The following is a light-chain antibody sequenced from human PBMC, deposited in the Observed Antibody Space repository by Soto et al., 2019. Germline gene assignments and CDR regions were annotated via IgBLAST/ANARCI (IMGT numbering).Light chain of an antibody. CDR1: SSDVGGYNY. V-gene: IGLV2-8*01. Sequence: QSALTQPRSVSGSPGQSVTISCTGTSSDVGGYNYVSWYQQHPDKAPKLLIYEVTKRPSGVPDRFSGSKSGNTASLTVSGLQAEDEADYYCTSYAGSNNFEVFGGGTKLTVL. CDR3: TSYAGSNNFEV. CDR2: EVT. J-gene: IGLJ2*01.